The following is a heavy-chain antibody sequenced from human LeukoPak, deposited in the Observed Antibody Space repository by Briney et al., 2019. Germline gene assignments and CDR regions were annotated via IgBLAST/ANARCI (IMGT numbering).Heavy chain of an antibody. CDR2: ISYDGSNK. V-gene: IGHV3-30*04. CDR3: AKDYSSGWYLDY. J-gene: IGHJ4*02. D-gene: IGHD6-19*01. CDR1: GFTFSSYA. Sequence: GGSLRLSCVASGFTFSSYAMHWVRQAPGKGLEWVAVISYDGSNKYYADSVKGRFTISRDNSKNTLYLQMNSLRAEDTAVYYCAKDYSSGWYLDYWGQGTLVTVSS.